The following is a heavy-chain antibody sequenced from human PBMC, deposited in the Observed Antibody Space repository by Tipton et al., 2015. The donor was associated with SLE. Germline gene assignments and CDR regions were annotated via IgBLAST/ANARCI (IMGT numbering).Heavy chain of an antibody. Sequence: SLRLSCAASGFTFSSYSMNWVRQAPGKGLEWVSSISSSSSYIYYADSVKGRFTISRDNAKNSLYLQMNSLRAEDTAVYYCARSHSGSHYFDYWGQGTLVTVSS. V-gene: IGHV3-21*01. CDR2: ISSSSSYI. J-gene: IGHJ4*02. CDR1: GFTFSSYS. D-gene: IGHD6-19*01. CDR3: ARSHSGSHYFDY.